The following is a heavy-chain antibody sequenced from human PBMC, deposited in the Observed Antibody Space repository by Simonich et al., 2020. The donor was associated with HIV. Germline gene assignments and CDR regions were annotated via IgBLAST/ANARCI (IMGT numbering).Heavy chain of an antibody. Sequence: EVQLVESGGGLVQPGGSLRLSCAASGFTFSSYEMNWVRQAPGKGLEWVSYISSSGSTIYYANSVKGRITISRDNAKNSLYLQMNSLRVEDTAVYYCAREGSAAGTQFDDAFDIWGQGTMVTVSS. V-gene: IGHV3-48*03. D-gene: IGHD6-13*01. CDR3: AREGSAAGTQFDDAFDI. CDR2: ISSSGSTI. J-gene: IGHJ3*02. CDR1: GFTFSSYE.